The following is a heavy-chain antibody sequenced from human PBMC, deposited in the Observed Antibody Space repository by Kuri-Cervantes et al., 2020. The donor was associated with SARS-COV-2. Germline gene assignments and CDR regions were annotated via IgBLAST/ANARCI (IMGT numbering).Heavy chain of an antibody. V-gene: IGHV3-21*01. J-gene: IGHJ6*03. CDR2: ISSSSTYI. D-gene: IGHD6-6*01. CDR3: ARAVGSSSAGDYSMDV. Sequence: GESLKISCAASGFTFSFHSMNWVRQAPGKGPEWVSSISSSSTYIYYPDSVKGRFTNSRDNAKNSLFLQMNSLRADDTAVYYCARAVGSSSAGDYSMDVWGKGTTVTVSS. CDR1: GFTFSFHS.